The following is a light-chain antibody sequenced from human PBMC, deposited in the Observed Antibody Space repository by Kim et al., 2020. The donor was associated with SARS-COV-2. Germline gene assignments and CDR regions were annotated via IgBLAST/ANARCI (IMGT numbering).Light chain of an antibody. CDR1: SSDIGGYKY. CDR3: CSYTSAKSSV. Sequence: QSALTQPASVSVSPGQSITVSCTGTSSDIGGYKYVSWYRKHPGKAPKLMLSDVNDRPSGVPNRFSGSKSGNTASLTISGLQAEDEADYYCCSYTSAKSSVFGGGTQLTVL. CDR2: DVN. V-gene: IGLV2-14*01. J-gene: IGLJ3*02.